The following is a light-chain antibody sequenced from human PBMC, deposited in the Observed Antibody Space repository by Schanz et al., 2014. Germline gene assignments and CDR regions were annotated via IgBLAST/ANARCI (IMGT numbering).Light chain of an antibody. CDR3: QQRNYWPIT. CDR1: QSVFNY. CDR2: DAS. J-gene: IGKJ5*01. Sequence: EIVLTQSPATLSLSPGERATLSCRASQSVFNYLAWYQHKPGQVPRLVIYDASKRATGIPDRFSGRGSGADFTLTISRLEPEDFAVYYCQQRNYWPITFGQGTRLEIK. V-gene: IGKV3-11*01.